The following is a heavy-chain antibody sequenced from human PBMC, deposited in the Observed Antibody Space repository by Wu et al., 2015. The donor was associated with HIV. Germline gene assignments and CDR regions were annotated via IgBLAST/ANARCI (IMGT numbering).Heavy chain of an antibody. Sequence: QVQLVQSGAEAKKPGASVKVSCKASGYTFSSYYMNWVRQVPGQGLEWMGWISAYSGNTKYEQEFQGRVTMTVDTSTSTAYMDLNNLRSDDTAVYYCARGRTDYGGNSLIDSWGQGTLVTV. D-gene: IGHD4-23*01. V-gene: IGHV1-18*01. CDR2: ISAYSGNT. CDR1: GYTFSSYY. J-gene: IGHJ4*02. CDR3: ARGRTDYGGNSLIDS.